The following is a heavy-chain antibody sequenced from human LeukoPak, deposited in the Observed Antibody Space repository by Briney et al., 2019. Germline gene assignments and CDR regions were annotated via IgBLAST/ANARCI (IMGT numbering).Heavy chain of an antibody. J-gene: IGHJ4*02. CDR2: IKEDGRQK. V-gene: IGHV3-7*03. CDR3: AKGGPYSGWYIFDY. Sequence: GGSLRLSCAASGFTFSSYWMSWVRQAPRKGLEWVANIKEDGRQKYYVGSVKGRFTISRDNAKNSLYLQMNSLRAEDTAVYYCAKGGPYSGWYIFDYWGQGTLVTVSS. D-gene: IGHD6-19*01. CDR1: GFTFSSYW.